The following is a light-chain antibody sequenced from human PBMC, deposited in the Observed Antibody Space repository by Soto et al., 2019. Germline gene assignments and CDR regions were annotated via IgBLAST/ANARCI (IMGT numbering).Light chain of an antibody. CDR1: QSVLYSSNHQNY. CDR2: WAS. CDR3: QQYYTTPLT. V-gene: IGKV4-1*01. J-gene: IGKJ4*01. Sequence: DIVMTQSPDSLAVSLGERATINCKSSQSVLYSSNHQNYLAWYQQKPGQPPQLLIYWASTRDSGVPDRFSGRGSGTDSTLTISSLQDEDVAVYYCQQYYTTPLTFGGGTKVEIK.